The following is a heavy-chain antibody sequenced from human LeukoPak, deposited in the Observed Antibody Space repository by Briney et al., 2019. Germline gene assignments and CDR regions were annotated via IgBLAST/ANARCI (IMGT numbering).Heavy chain of an antibody. Sequence: NSSETLSLTCAVYGGSFSGYYWNWIRRYPGKGLEWIGYIYNSGTTYYNPPLKSRVTISVDTSKNQFSLKLNSMSAADTAVYYCVEAPNPYYFDDWGQGTLVTVSS. CDR1: GGSFSGYY. V-gene: IGHV4-31*11. CDR2: IYNSGTT. D-gene: IGHD5-24*01. CDR3: VEAPNPYYFDD. J-gene: IGHJ4*02.